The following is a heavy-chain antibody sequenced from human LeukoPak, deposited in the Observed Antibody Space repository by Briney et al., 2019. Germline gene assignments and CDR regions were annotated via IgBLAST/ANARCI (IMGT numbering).Heavy chain of an antibody. CDR1: GFTFNSYS. V-gene: IGHV3-30-3*01. D-gene: IGHD3-10*01. Sequence: PGGSLRLSCAASGFTFNSYSMHWVRQAPGKGLEWVAVTSSDLNVKLYADSVKGRFTISRDNSRSPLYLQMNSLRPEDTAIYYCAREGYYGSGSPPSLYFDYWGQGTLVTVSS. J-gene: IGHJ4*02. CDR3: AREGYYGSGSPPSLYFDY. CDR2: TSSDLNVK.